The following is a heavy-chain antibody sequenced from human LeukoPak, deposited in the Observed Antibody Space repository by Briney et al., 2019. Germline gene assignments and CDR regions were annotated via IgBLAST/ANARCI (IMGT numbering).Heavy chain of an antibody. V-gene: IGHV4-59*12. CDR1: GGSISTYY. CDR2: IYYSGST. J-gene: IGHJ6*02. D-gene: IGHD3-10*01. CDR3: ARDSVLLWFGEPQSVRYGMDV. Sequence: SETLSLTCTVSGGSISTYYWSWIRQPPGKGLEWIGYIYYSGSTYYNPSLKSRVTISVDTSKNQFSLKLSSVTAADTAVYYCARDSVLLWFGEPQSVRYGMDVWGQGTTVTVSS.